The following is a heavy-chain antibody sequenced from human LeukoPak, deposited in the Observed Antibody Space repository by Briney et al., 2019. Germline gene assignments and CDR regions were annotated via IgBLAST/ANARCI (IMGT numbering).Heavy chain of an antibody. D-gene: IGHD2-2*02. J-gene: IGHJ6*03. CDR2: IYTSGST. V-gene: IGHV4-4*07. CDR1: GGSNSSYY. Sequence: PSETLSLTCTVSGGSNSSYYWSWIRQPAGKGLEWIGRIYTSGSTNYNPSLKSRVTMSVDTSKNQFSLKLSSVTAADTAVYYCARAQRPYCSSTSCYKPYYYYMDVWGKGTTVTVSS. CDR3: ARAQRPYCSSTSCYKPYYYYMDV.